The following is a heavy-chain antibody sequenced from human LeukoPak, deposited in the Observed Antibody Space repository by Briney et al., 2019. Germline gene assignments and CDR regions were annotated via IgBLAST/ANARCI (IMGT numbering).Heavy chain of an antibody. CDR3: ARDGIGGNSGHVDL. D-gene: IGHD4-23*01. CDR1: GGSISSGSNY. V-gene: IGHV4-61*02. CDR2: IYTSGST. Sequence: SQTLSLTCTVSGGSISSGSNYWSWIRQPAGKGLEWIGRIYTSGSTNYNPSLKSRVTISVDTSKNQFSLKLSSVTAADTAVYYCARDGIGGNSGHVDLWGRGTLVTVSS. J-gene: IGHJ2*01.